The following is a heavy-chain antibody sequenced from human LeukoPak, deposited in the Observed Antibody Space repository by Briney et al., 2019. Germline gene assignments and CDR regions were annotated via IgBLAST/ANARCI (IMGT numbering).Heavy chain of an antibody. CDR3: ARRLRLKNPGGDAFDI. CDR1: GGSSSSYY. V-gene: IGHV4-59*08. J-gene: IGHJ3*02. Sequence: PSETLSLTRTVSGGSSSSYYWSWIRQPPGKGLEWIGYIYYSGSTNYNPSLKSRVTISVDTSKNQFSLKLSSVTAADTAVYYCARRLRLKNPGGDAFDIWGQGTVVTVSS. CDR2: IYYSGST. D-gene: IGHD2/OR15-2a*01.